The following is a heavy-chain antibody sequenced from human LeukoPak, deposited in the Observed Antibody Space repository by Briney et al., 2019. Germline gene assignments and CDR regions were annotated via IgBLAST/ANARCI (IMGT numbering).Heavy chain of an antibody. CDR3: ARVRLVQVNGWFDP. D-gene: IGHD6-19*01. CDR1: GYTFTSYG. J-gene: IGHJ5*02. CDR2: ISAYNGNT. V-gene: IGHV1-18*01. Sequence: ASVKVSCKASGYTFTSYGISWVRQAPGLGLEWMGWISAYNGNTNYAQKLQGRVTMTTDTSTSTAYMELRSLRSDDTAVYYCARVRLVQVNGWFDPWGQGTLVTVSS.